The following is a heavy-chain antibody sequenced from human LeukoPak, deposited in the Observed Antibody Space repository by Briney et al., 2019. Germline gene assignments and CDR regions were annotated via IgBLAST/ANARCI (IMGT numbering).Heavy chain of an antibody. D-gene: IGHD3-22*01. CDR1: GYTFTSYG. CDR2: ISAYNGNT. J-gene: IGHJ4*02. Sequence: ASVKVSCKASGYTFTSYGISWVRQAPGQGLEWMGWISAYNGNTNYAQKLQGRVTMTTDTSTSTACMELRSLRSDDTAVYYCARDRKYYYDSSGYYSSPARFDYWGQGTLVTVSS. V-gene: IGHV1-18*01. CDR3: ARDRKYYYDSSGYYSSPARFDY.